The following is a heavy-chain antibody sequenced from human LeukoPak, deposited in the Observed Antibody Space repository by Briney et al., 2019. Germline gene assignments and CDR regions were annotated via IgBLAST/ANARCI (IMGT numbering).Heavy chain of an antibody. V-gene: IGHV3-74*01. D-gene: IGHD3-9*01. J-gene: IGHJ3*02. CDR2: INSDGSST. CDR3: AREDLYYDILTGSKGKAFDI. CDR1: GFTFSSYW. Sequence: GGSLRLSCAASGFTFSSYWMHWVRQAPGKGLVWVSRINSDGSSTSYADSVKGRFTISRDNAKNTLYLQMNSLRAEDTAVYYCAREDLYYDILTGSKGKAFDIWGQGTMVTVSS.